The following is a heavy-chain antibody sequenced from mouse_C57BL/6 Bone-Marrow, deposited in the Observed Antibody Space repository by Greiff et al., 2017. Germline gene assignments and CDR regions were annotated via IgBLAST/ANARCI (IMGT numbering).Heavy chain of an antibody. J-gene: IGHJ4*01. D-gene: IGHD1-1*01. Sequence: QVQLKESGAELVRPGTSVKMSCKASGYTFTNYWIGWAKQRPGHGLEWIGDIYPGGGYTNYNEKFKGKATLTADKYSSTAYMQFSSLTSEDSAIYYCARVGLYYYAMDYWGQGTSVTVSS. CDR1: GYTFTNYW. V-gene: IGHV1-63*01. CDR3: ARVGLYYYAMDY. CDR2: IYPGGGYT.